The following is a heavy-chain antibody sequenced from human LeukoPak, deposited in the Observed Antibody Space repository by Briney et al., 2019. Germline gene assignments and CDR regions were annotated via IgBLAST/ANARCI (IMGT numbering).Heavy chain of an antibody. V-gene: IGHV1-18*01. CDR2: ISGYNGNT. Sequence: NAGGSLRLSCAASGFTFSSHGITWVRQAPGQGLEWMGWISGYNGNTNYAQKLQGRVTMTTDTSTSTGYMELRSLRSDDTAVYYCALWDYYDSSGPTSIADAFDIWGQGTMVTVSS. D-gene: IGHD3-22*01. J-gene: IGHJ3*02. CDR3: ALWDYYDSSGPTSIADAFDI. CDR1: GFTFSSHG.